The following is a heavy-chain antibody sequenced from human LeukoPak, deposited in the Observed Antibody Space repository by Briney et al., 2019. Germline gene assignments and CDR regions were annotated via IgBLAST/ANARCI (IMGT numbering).Heavy chain of an antibody. V-gene: IGHV1-69*13. D-gene: IGHD6-13*01. Sequence: SVKVSCKASGGTFSSYAISWVRQAPGQGLEWMGGIIPIFGTANYAQKFQGRVTITADESTSTAYMELSSLRSEDTAVYYCASDMYSSSWYVGVYYYYGMDVWGQGTTVTVSS. CDR1: GGTFSSYA. CDR2: IIPIFGTA. CDR3: ASDMYSSSWYVGVYYYYGMDV. J-gene: IGHJ6*02.